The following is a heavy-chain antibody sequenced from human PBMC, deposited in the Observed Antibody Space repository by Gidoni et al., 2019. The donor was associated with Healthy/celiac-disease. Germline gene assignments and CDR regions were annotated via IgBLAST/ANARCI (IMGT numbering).Heavy chain of an antibody. CDR1: RGPISSYY. V-gene: IGHV4-59*08. J-gene: IGHJ6*03. CDR2: IYYSWST. Sequence: QVQLQESSPVLVKPSETLSLTCTVPRGPISSYYWSWIRQPLGKGLELIGYIYYSWSTNYNPSLKSRVTISVDTSKNQFSLTLRCVTAADTAVYYCARRYSGYYYYMDVWGKGTTVTVSS. CDR3: ARRYSGYYYYMDV. D-gene: IGHD1-1*01.